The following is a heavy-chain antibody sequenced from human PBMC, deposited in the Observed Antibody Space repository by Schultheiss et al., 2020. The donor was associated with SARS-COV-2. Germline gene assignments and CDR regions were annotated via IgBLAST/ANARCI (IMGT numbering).Heavy chain of an antibody. CDR1: GFTFGDYA. D-gene: IGHD3-9*01. V-gene: IGHV3-53*01. J-gene: IGHJ6*02. CDR3: AKHYDILTGYYYYGMDV. CDR2: IYSAGST. Sequence: GGSLRLSCTASGFTFGDYAMSWFRQAPGKGMEWVSVIYSAGSTYYADSVKGRFTISRDNSKNTLYLQMNSLRVDDTALYYCAKHYDILTGYYYYGMDVWGQGTTVTVSS.